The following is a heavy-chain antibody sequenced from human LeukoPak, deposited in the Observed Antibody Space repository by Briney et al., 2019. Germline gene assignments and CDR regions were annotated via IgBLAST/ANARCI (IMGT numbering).Heavy chain of an antibody. V-gene: IGHV1-46*01. J-gene: IGHJ4*02. Sequence: ASVKVSCKASGYTFTTYYMHWVRQAPGQGLEWMGILNPSSGSTSYAQRFQGRVTMTRDTSTSTFYMELRSLKSEDMAVYYCARDGEYYDSSGSYFDYWGQGTAVTVSS. CDR2: LNPSSGST. CDR3: ARDGEYYDSSGSYFDY. D-gene: IGHD3-22*01. CDR1: GYTFTTYY.